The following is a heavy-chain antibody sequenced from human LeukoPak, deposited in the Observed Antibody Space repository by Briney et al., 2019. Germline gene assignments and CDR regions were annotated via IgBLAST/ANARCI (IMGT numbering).Heavy chain of an antibody. CDR2: IKQDGSEK. CDR1: GFTFSSYW. J-gene: IGHJ4*02. D-gene: IGHD6-13*01. CDR3: ARDVYSSSWYYFDY. Sequence: GGSLRLSCAASGFTFSSYWMSRVRQAPGKGLEWVANIKQDGSEKYYVDSVKGRFTISRDNAKNSLYLQMNSLRAEDTAVYYCARDVYSSSWYYFDYWGQGTLVTVSS. V-gene: IGHV3-7*01.